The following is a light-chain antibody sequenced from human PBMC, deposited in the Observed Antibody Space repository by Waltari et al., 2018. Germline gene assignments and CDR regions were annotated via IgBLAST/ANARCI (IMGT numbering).Light chain of an antibody. CDR2: GAS. J-gene: IGKJ3*01. CDR1: QSVSSN. CDR3: QQYNNWPPLFT. Sequence: ETVMTQSPATLSVSPGERATLSSRASQSVSSNLAWYQQKPGQAPRLLIYGASTRATGIPARFSGSGSGTEFTLTISSLQSEDFAVYYCQQYNNWPPLFTFGPGTKVDIK. V-gene: IGKV3-15*01.